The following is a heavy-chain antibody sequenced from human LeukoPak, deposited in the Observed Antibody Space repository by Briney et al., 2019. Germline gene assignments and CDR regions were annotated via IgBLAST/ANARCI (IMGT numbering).Heavy chain of an antibody. CDR2: MNPNSGNT. D-gene: IGHD3-9*01. CDR1: GYTFTGYY. J-gene: IGHJ5*02. V-gene: IGHV1-2*02. Sequence: GASVKVSCKASGYTFTGYYMHWVRQAPGQGLEWMGWMNPNSGNTGYEQKFQGRVTMTGDTSISTGYMELSSLRSDDTAVYFCARKYDILTGYDNWFDPWGQGTLVTVSS. CDR3: ARKYDILTGYDNWFDP.